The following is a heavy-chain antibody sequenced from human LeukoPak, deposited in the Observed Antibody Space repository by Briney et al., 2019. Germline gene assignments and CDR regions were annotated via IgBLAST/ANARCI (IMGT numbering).Heavy chain of an antibody. CDR1: GFTFSSYE. J-gene: IGHJ4*02. D-gene: IGHD4-17*01. CDR3: ARSPDYGDYGASDY. CDR2: ISSSGSTI. V-gene: IGHV3-48*03. Sequence: GGSLRLSCAASGFTFSSYELNWVRQAPGKGLEWVSYISSSGSTIKYADSVKGRFTISRDNAKNSLYLQMNSLRAEDTAVYYCARSPDYGDYGASDYWGQGTLVTVSS.